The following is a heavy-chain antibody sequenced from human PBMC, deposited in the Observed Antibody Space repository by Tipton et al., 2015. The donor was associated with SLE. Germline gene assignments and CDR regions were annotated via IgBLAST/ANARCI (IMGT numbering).Heavy chain of an antibody. V-gene: IGHV4-38-2*02. D-gene: IGHD2-2*01. CDR3: AREGVGYQLFPDYYYYYMDV. Sequence: TLSLTCIVSDDSVSSAYYWAWIRQPPGKGLQWIACIYRTGTTYVNPPLKSRVTISVDTSKNQFSLKLSSVTAADTAVYYCAREGVGYQLFPDYYYYYMDVWGKETTVTVSS. CDR1: DDSVSSAYY. CDR2: IYRTGTT. J-gene: IGHJ6*03.